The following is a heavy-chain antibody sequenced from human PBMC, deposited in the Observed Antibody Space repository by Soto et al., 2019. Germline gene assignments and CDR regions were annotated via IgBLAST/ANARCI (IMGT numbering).Heavy chain of an antibody. J-gene: IGHJ5*02. CDR3: SLDLGSKWLQGWFDP. CDR1: GVTFKSFA. D-gene: IGHD3-22*01. Sequence: PGEACRDWRGGSGVTFKSFAMPWVRQAPGRCLEWVAAISYDGDHRYYADSVKGRFTVSRDNSKNTLYLQMESLTTADTGVYYCSLDLGSKWLQGWFDP. V-gene: IGHV3-30-3*01. CDR2: ISYDGDHR.